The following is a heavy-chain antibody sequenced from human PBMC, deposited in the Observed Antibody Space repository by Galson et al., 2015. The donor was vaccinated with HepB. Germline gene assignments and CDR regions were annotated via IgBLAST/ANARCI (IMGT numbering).Heavy chain of an antibody. CDR2: IWYDGSNQ. CDR3: ARELLWFEKLYYFDY. V-gene: IGHV3-33*01. J-gene: IGHJ4*02. Sequence: SLRLSCAASGFTLSSFGMHWVRQAPGKGLGWVALIWYDGSNQYYADSVKGRFTISRDNSKNTLYLQMNSLRADDTAVYYCARELLWFEKLYYFDYWGQGALVTVSS. D-gene: IGHD3-10*01. CDR1: GFTLSSFG.